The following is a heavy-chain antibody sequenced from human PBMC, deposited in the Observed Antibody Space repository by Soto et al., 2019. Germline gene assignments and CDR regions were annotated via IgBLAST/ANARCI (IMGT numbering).Heavy chain of an antibody. CDR2: ISSSSSTI. Sequence: GGSLRLSCTASGFTFSDYAMNWFRQAPGKGLEWVSYISSSSSTIYYADSVKGRFTISRDNAKNSLYLQMNSLRAEDTAVYYCARDAYSSLIDYWGQGTLVTVSS. CDR3: ARDAYSSLIDY. V-gene: IGHV3-48*01. D-gene: IGHD6-19*01. CDR1: GFTFSDYA. J-gene: IGHJ4*02.